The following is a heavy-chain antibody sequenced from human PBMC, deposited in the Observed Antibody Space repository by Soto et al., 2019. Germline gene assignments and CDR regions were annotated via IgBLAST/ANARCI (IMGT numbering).Heavy chain of an antibody. Sequence: ASVKVSCKASGYTFTIYDINWVRQATGQGLGWMGWINPNSGGTNYAQKFQGRVTMTRDTSISTAYMELSRLRSDDTAVYYCACSGSYSDWFDPWGQGTLVTVSS. D-gene: IGHD3-10*02. CDR1: GYTFTIYD. V-gene: IGHV1-2*02. CDR2: INPNSGGT. CDR3: ACSGSYSDWFDP. J-gene: IGHJ5*02.